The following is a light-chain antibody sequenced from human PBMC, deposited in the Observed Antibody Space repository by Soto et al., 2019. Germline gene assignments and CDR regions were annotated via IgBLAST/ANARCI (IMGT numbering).Light chain of an antibody. J-gene: IGKJ3*01. V-gene: IGKV1-33*01. CDR2: DAS. CDR3: QQYDSLPPLFT. Sequence: DIQMTQSPSSLSASVGDRVTITCQASQDISKYLNWYQQKPGKAPKLLIYDASNLETGVPSRFSGSGSGTAFTFIISSLQPEDVASYYCQQYDSLPPLFTFGPGTKVAIK. CDR1: QDISKY.